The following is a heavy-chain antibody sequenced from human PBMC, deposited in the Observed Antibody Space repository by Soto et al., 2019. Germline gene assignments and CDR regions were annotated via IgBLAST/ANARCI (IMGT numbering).Heavy chain of an antibody. CDR1: GGTFSSYT. Sequence: QVQLVQSGAEVKKPGSSVKVSCKASGGTFSSYTISWVRQAPGQGLEWMGRIIPILGIANYAQKFQGRVTSTADKSTSTAYMKLSSLRSEDRAVYYCARDLGGYDYGTAFDIWGQGTMVTVSS. D-gene: IGHD5-12*01. CDR2: IIPILGIA. V-gene: IGHV1-69*08. J-gene: IGHJ3*02. CDR3: ARDLGGYDYGTAFDI.